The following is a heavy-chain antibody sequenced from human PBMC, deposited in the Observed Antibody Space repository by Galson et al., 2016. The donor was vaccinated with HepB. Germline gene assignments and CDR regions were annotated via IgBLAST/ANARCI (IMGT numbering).Heavy chain of an antibody. D-gene: IGHD2-2*01. CDR3: ARGLSQYYFNY. CDR2: ISWNSGRI. CDR1: GLTFDDYA. V-gene: IGHV3-9*01. Sequence: SLRLSCAASGLTFDDYAMHWVRQAPGKGLEWVSGISWNSGRIGYADSVKGRFTISRDNAKNSLYLQMNSLRAEDTALYYCARGLSQYYFNYWGKGTLVTVPS. J-gene: IGHJ4*02.